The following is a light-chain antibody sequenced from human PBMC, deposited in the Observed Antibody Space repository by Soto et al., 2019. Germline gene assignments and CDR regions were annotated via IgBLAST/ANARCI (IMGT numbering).Light chain of an antibody. Sequence: EVMLTQSPGTLSLSPGERATLSCRTSQSVSSNYLAWYQQKYDQAPRLLIYGTSNRATGIPDRFSGSGSGTDFTLTNRRLEPEDFAVYYCQQYDTSPRTFGRGTKVEFK. CDR2: GTS. J-gene: IGKJ1*01. V-gene: IGKV3-20*01. CDR1: QSVSSNY. CDR3: QQYDTSPRT.